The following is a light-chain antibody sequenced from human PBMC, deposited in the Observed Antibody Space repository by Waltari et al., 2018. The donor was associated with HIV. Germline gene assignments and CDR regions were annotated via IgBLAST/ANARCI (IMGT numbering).Light chain of an antibody. J-gene: IGLJ1*01. CDR2: EVS. CDR1: SSDDGGYHY. Sequence: QSALTQPASVSGSPGQSITISCTGTSSDDGGYHYFSWYQQHPGKAPKFMIYEVSNRPSGVSKRFSGSKSGNTASLTISGLQAEDEADYYCSSYTSTSTGVFGTGTKVTVL. V-gene: IGLV2-14*01. CDR3: SSYTSTSTGV.